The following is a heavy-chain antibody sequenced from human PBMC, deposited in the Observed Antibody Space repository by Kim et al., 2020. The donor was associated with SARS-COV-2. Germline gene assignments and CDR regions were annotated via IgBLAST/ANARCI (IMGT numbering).Heavy chain of an antibody. V-gene: IGHV3-48*03. J-gene: IGHJ4*02. Sequence: SGGSSIYYADSGRGRFTISRDNDKTSLYLQMNSLRAEDTAVYYCARAHDYWGQGTLVTVSS. CDR2: SGGSSI. CDR3: ARAHDY.